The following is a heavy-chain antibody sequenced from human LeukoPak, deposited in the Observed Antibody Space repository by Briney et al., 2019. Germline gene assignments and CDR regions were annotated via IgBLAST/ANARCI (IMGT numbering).Heavy chain of an antibody. CDR1: GCTFTSYD. CDR3: ARGYSLAVAGNDY. CDR2: MNPNSGNT. D-gene: IGHD6-19*01. V-gene: IGHV1-8*01. J-gene: IGHJ4*02. Sequence: GASVKVSCKASGCTFTSYDINWVRQATGQGIEWMGWMNPNSGNTGYAQKFQGRVTMTRNTSISTAYMELSSLRSEDTAVYYCARGYSLAVAGNDYWGQGTLVTVSS.